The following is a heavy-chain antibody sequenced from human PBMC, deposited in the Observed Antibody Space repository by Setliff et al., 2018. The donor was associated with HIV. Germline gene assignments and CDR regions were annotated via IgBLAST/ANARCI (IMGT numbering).Heavy chain of an antibody. CDR2: IYNSGNS. CDR3: ARVEAKVRGATYGMDV. V-gene: IGHV4-59*11. D-gene: IGHD3-10*01. J-gene: IGHJ6*02. Sequence: PSETLSLTCNVSGDSISNHYWNWIRQPPGKGLEWIATIYNSGNSVPNPSLKSRVTISVDTSKNQFSLTLNSVTAADTAVYYCARVEAKVRGATYGMDVWGQGTTVTVSS. CDR1: GDSISNHY.